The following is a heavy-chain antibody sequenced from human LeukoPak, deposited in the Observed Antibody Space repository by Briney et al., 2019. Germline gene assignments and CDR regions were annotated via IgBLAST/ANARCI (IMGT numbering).Heavy chain of an antibody. D-gene: IGHD4-11*01. V-gene: IGHV3-21*05. CDR2: ITLSSSEI. Sequence: GGSLRLSCRGSGFSFSSYSMNWVRQAPGKGLEWGSFITLSSSEIFYADSVRGCFSISRDNAQNSVFLQMSSLRAEDTAVYYCVRGSGPTVAYYRMDVWGTGTTVSVSS. J-gene: IGHJ6*04. CDR3: VRGSGPTVAYYRMDV. CDR1: GFSFSSYS.